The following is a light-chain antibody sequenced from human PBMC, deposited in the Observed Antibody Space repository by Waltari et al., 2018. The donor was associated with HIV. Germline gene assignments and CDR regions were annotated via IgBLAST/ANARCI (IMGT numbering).Light chain of an antibody. V-gene: IGLV2-14*01. Sequence: QSALTQPASVSGSPGQSLTISCTGTSSYVGRYNYVSWYQQHPGKAPKLIIYEVRNRPAGVSNRFSASKSGNMATLTISGLQPDDEADYHCCSFGGSNTKVFGTGTKVTVL. CDR2: EVR. CDR3: CSFGGSNTKV. CDR1: SSYVGRYNY. J-gene: IGLJ1*01.